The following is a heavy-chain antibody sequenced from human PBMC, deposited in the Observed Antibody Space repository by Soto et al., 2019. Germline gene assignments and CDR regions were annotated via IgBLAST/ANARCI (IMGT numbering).Heavy chain of an antibody. CDR3: ARVEYNWNYVSYYYYGMDV. CDR2: INHSGST. D-gene: IGHD1-7*01. Sequence: SETLSLTCAVYGGSSSGYYWSWIRQPPGKGLEWIGEINHSGSTNYNPSLKSRVTISVDTSKNQFSLKLSSVTAADTAVYYCARVEYNWNYVSYYYYGMDVWGQGTTVTVSS. V-gene: IGHV4-34*01. CDR1: GGSSSGYY. J-gene: IGHJ6*02.